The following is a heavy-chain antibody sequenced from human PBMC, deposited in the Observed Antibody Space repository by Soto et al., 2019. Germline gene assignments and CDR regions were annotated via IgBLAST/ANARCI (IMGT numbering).Heavy chain of an antibody. CDR2: ISGSGDST. CDR3: AKDVLHYYGSGSYSFDY. J-gene: IGHJ4*02. CDR1: GFTFNIYV. V-gene: IGHV3-23*01. Sequence: VGSLRLSCAASGFTFNIYVMSWVRQAPGKGLEWVSGISGSGDSTYYADSVEGRFTISRDNSKNTLFLQMNSLRVEDTALYYCAKDVLHYYGSGSYSFDYWGQGALVTVSS. D-gene: IGHD3-10*01.